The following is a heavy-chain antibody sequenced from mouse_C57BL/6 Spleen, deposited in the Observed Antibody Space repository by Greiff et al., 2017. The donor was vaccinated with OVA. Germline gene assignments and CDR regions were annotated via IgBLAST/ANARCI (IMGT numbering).Heavy chain of an antibody. J-gene: IGHJ3*01. CDR2: INPNNGGT. D-gene: IGHD2-10*01. Sequence: EVQLQQSGPELVKPGASVKISCKASGYTFPDYYMTWVKQSHGKSLEWIGDINPNNGGTSYNQKFKGKATLTVDKSSSTAYMELRSLTSEDSAVYYCARAYYGNYEFAYWGQGTLVTVSA. CDR3: ARAYYGNYEFAY. V-gene: IGHV1-26*01. CDR1: GYTFPDYY.